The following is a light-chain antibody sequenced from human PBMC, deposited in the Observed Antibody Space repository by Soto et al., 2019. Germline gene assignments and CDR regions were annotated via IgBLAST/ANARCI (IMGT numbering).Light chain of an antibody. CDR1: QSVSRY. J-gene: IGKJ4*01. CDR3: QQRSDWRT. V-gene: IGKV3-11*01. CDR2: DAS. Sequence: EIVLTQSPATLSLSPGERATLSCRASQSVSRYLAWYQQKPGQAPRLLIYDASNRATGIPARFSGSGSGTDFTLTISSLEPEDFAVYYCQQRSDWRTFGGGTKVDI.